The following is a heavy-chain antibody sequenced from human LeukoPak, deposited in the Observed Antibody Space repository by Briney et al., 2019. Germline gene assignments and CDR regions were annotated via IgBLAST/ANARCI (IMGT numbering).Heavy chain of an antibody. CDR2: IWYDGSNK. CDR3: ARDNAPSIAAALGY. V-gene: IGHV3-33*01. Sequence: GGSLRLSCAASGFTFSSYGMHWVRQAPGKGLEWVAVIWYDGSNKYYADSVKGRFTISRDNSKNTLYLQMNSLRAEDTAVYYCARDNAPSIAAALGYWGQGTLVTVSS. J-gene: IGHJ4*02. D-gene: IGHD6-13*01. CDR1: GFTFSSYG.